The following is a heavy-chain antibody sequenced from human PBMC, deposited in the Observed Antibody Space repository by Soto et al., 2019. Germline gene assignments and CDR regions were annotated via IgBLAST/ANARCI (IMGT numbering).Heavy chain of an antibody. D-gene: IGHD2-2*01. Sequence: GGSLRLSCSASGFTFSGYTMNWVRLAPGKGLEWVLGINSSSSYIYYADSVKGRFTISKDNAKNSLYLQMNSLRAEDTAVYYCARDGGLGYCSSTSCYVDAFDIWGQGTMVTVSS. CDR3: ARDGGLGYCSSTSCYVDAFDI. CDR1: GFTFSGYT. V-gene: IGHV3-21*01. CDR2: INSSSSYI. J-gene: IGHJ3*02.